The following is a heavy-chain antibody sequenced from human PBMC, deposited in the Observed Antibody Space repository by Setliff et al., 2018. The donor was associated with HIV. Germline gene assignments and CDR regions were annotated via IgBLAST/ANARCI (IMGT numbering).Heavy chain of an antibody. CDR1: GGSISSGSYY. J-gene: IGHJ5*02. Sequence: LSLTCTVSGGSISSGSYYWSWIRQLPGKGLEWIGSIYYSGSTYYNPSLKSRVTISVDTSKNQFSLKLSSVTAADTAVYYFATCAVRESNRFDPWGHGIQVTVSS. V-gene: IGHV4-39*01. CDR3: ATCAVRESNRFDP. CDR2: IYYSGST. D-gene: IGHD3-10*01.